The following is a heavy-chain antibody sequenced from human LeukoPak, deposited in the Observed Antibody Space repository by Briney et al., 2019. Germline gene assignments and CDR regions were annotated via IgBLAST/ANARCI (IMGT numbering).Heavy chain of an antibody. V-gene: IGHV3-30-3*01. Sequence: GGSLRLSCAASGFTFSSYPMHWVRQAPCKGLEWVALISYDGSTKYYADSVKGRFTISRDNSKNTLYLQVDSLRAEDTAVYYCTRPKQQMVPSYEYWGQGTLVTVSS. J-gene: IGHJ4*02. CDR2: ISYDGSTK. CDR1: GFTFSSYP. CDR3: TRPKQQMVPSYEY. D-gene: IGHD6-13*01.